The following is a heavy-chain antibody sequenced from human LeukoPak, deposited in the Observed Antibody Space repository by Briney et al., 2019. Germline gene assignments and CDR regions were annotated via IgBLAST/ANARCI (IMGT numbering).Heavy chain of an antibody. CDR2: IYYSGST. D-gene: IGHD3-22*01. CDR3: ARGAVVAGFDY. CDR1: GGSISSYY. J-gene: IGHJ4*02. Sequence: SETLSLTCTVSGGSISSYYWSWIRQPPGKGLEWIGYIYYSGSTNYNPSLKSRVTISVDTSKNQFSLKLSSVTAADTTVYYCARGAVVAGFDYWGQGTLVTVSS. V-gene: IGHV4-59*08.